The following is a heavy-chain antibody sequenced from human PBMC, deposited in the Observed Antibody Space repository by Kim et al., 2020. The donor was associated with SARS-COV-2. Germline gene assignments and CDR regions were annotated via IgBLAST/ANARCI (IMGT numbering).Heavy chain of an antibody. V-gene: IGHV3-7*03. CDR3: ARDARGSGRDWYFDL. D-gene: IGHD3-10*01. Sequence: GGSLRLSCAASGFTITTYWMTWVRQAPGKGLEWVANIKFDASEKYYVDSVRGRFTISRDNAKNSLYLQINSLRAEDTAMYFCARDARGSGRDWYFDLW. CDR1: GFTITTYW. CDR2: IKFDASEK. J-gene: IGHJ2*01.